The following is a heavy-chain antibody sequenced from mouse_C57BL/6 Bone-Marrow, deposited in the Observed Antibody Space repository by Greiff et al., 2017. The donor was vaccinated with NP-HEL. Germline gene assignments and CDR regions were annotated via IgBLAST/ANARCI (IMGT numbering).Heavy chain of an antibody. D-gene: IGHD2-3*01. CDR3: ARDGYYCWFAY. V-gene: IGHV1-50*01. CDR1: GYTFTSYW. Sequence: QVQLQQPGAELVKPGASVKLSCKASGYTFTSYWMQWVKQRPGQGLEWIGEIDPSDSYTNYNQKFKGKATLTVDTSSSTAYMQLSSLTSEDSAVYYCARDGYYCWFAYWGQGTLVTVSA. J-gene: IGHJ3*01. CDR2: IDPSDSYT.